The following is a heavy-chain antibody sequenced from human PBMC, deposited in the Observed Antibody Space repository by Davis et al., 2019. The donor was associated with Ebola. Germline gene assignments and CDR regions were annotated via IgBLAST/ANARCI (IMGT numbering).Heavy chain of an antibody. Sequence: GSLSLSCKGSGYSFTSYWIGWVRQLPGKGLDWIGIIYLVDSDTRYSPSFQGQVTISADKSISTAYLQWSSLKASDTAMYYCATHTRPSLLNGHYYGMDVWDQGTTVTVSS. CDR3: ATHTRPSLLNGHYYGMDV. CDR1: GYSFTSYW. J-gene: IGHJ6*02. CDR2: IYLVDSDT. V-gene: IGHV5-51*01. D-gene: IGHD2-15*01.